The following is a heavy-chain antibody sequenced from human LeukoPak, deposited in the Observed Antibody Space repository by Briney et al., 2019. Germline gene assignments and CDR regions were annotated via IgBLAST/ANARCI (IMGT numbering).Heavy chain of an antibody. CDR3: ASTTYYDFWSGGGDYFDY. Sequence: SETLSLTCAVYGGSLSGYYWSWIRQPPGKGLEWVGEINHSGSTNYNPSLKSRGTISVDTSKNQFSLKLSSVTAADTAVYYCASTTYYDFWSGGGDYFDYWGQGTLVTVSS. J-gene: IGHJ4*02. CDR1: GGSLSGYY. D-gene: IGHD3-3*01. V-gene: IGHV4-34*01. CDR2: INHSGST.